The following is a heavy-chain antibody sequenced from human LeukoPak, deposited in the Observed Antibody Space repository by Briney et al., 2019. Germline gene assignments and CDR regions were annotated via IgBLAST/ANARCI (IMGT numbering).Heavy chain of an antibody. D-gene: IGHD3-16*01. V-gene: IGHV5-51*01. J-gene: IGHJ4*02. CDR3: ARLGTFDY. Sequence: GESLKISCKGSGYSFSNYWIGWVLQLPGKGLEWMGIIFPSHSDTIYSPSFQGQVTISADKSISTAYLQWSSLKASDTAMYYCARLGTFDYWGQGTLVTVSS. CDR1: GYSFSNYW. CDR2: IFPSHSDT.